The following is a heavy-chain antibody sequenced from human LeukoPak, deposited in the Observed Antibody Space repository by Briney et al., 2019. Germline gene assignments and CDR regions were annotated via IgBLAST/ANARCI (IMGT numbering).Heavy chain of an antibody. Sequence: PGESLRLSCAASGFTFTTYWMSWVRQAPGKGLEWVANIKQDGTEKYYVDSVKGRFTISRDNAKNSLYLQMNSLRAEDTGIYYCATGGVGTSLYYFDDWGQGTLVTVSS. CDR1: GFTFTTYW. J-gene: IGHJ4*02. D-gene: IGHD1-14*01. V-gene: IGHV3-7*01. CDR2: IKQDGTEK. CDR3: ATGGVGTSLYYFDD.